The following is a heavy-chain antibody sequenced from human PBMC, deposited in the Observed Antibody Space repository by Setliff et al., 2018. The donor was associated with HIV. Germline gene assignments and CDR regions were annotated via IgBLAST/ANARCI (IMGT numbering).Heavy chain of an antibody. J-gene: IGHJ5*02. D-gene: IGHD5-18*01. CDR1: GGTFSSYA. V-gene: IGHV1-69*13. CDR3: ARWVIRGYNYGLGGEFDP. Sequence: SVKVSCTASGGTFSSYAMTWVRQAPGQGLEWLGGIIPILGTSNFAQKFQDRVTFTADESTSTAYMELSSLRSEDTAVYYCARWVIRGYNYGLGGEFDPWGQGTLVTVSS. CDR2: IIPILGTS.